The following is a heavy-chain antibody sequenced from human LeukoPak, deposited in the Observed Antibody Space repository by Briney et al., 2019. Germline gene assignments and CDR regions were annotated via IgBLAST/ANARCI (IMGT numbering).Heavy chain of an antibody. J-gene: IGHJ4*02. V-gene: IGHV3-33*01. Sequence: GGSLRLSCAASGFTFSSYGMHWVRQAPGKGLEWVAVIWYDGSNKYYADSVKGRFTISRDNSKDTLYLQMNSLRAEDTVVYYCARNENSGWGYFDYWGQGTLVTVSS. CDR2: IWYDGSNK. CDR3: ARNENSGWGYFDY. CDR1: GFTFSSYG. D-gene: IGHD5-12*01.